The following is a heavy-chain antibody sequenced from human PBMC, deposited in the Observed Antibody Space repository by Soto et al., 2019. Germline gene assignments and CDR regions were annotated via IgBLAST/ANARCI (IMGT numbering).Heavy chain of an antibody. CDR1: GGSITSFY. Sequence: SETLSLTCNVSGGSITSFYWDWLRQPPGKGLEWIGYIYFTGSTNYNPSLASRVTMSIDSSKRQFSLKMRSVSAADTTIYFCARHMAPGGSGNLESWGQGTLVT. J-gene: IGHJ4*02. CDR3: ARHMAPGGSGNLES. D-gene: IGHD3-10*01. V-gene: IGHV4-59*01. CDR2: IYFTGST.